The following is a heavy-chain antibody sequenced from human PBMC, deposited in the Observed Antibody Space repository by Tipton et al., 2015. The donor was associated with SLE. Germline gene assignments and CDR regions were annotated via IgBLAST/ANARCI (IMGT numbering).Heavy chain of an antibody. J-gene: IGHJ4*02. D-gene: IGHD3-22*01. V-gene: IGHV3-23*01. CDR1: GFTFSSYA. CDR3: AKTYDSSGYSHDY. CDR2: ISGSGGST. Sequence: SLRLSCAASGFTFSSYAMSWVRQAPGKGLEWVSAISGSGGSTYYADSVKGRFTISRDNSKNTLYLQMNSLRAEDTAVYYCAKTYDSSGYSHDYWGQGTLVTVSS.